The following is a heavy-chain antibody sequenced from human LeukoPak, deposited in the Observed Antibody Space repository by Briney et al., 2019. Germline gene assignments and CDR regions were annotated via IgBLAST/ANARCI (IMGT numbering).Heavy chain of an antibody. CDR1: GYTFTSYD. J-gene: IGHJ4*02. D-gene: IGHD3-22*01. Sequence: GASVKVSCKASGYTFTSYDINWVRQATGQGLEWMGWMNPNSGNTGYAQKFQGRVTITSNTSISTAYMELSSLRSEDTAVYYCARGDGNYYDSSGPDYWGQGTLVTVAS. CDR2: MNPNSGNT. V-gene: IGHV1-8*03. CDR3: ARGDGNYYDSSGPDY.